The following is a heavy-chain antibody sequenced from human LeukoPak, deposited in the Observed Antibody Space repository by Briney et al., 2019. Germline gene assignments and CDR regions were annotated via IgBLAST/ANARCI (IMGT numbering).Heavy chain of an antibody. CDR3: ARHPHQYTAIKYYYYYMDV. D-gene: IGHD2-2*02. CDR2: INHSGST. Sequence: PSETLSLTCAVYGGSFSGYYWSWIRQPPGKGLEWIGEINHSGSTNYNPSLKSRVTISVDTSKNQFSLKLSSVTAADTAVYYCARHPHQYTAIKYYYYYMDVWGKGTTVTISS. J-gene: IGHJ6*03. V-gene: IGHV4-34*01. CDR1: GGSFSGYY.